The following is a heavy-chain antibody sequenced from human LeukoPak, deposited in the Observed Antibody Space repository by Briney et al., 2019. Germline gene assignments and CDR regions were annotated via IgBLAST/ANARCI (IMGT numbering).Heavy chain of an antibody. CDR2: IYSDNT. J-gene: IGHJ5*02. D-gene: IGHD2-15*01. Sequence: GGSLRLSCTVSGFTVSSNSMSWVRQAPGKGLEWVSFIYSDNTHYSDSVKGRFTISRDNSKNTLYLQMNSLRAEDTAVYSRARGADGVSSNSRGWFDPWGQGTLVTVSS. CDR1: GFTVSSNS. CDR3: ARGADGVSSNSRGWFDP. V-gene: IGHV3-53*01.